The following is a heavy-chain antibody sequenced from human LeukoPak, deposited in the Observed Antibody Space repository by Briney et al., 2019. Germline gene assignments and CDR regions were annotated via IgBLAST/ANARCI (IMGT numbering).Heavy chain of an antibody. D-gene: IGHD6-13*01. Sequence: PGGSLRLSCAASGFTFSIYSMNWVRQAPGKALEWVSYISSSSDTIYYADSVKGRITISRDNAKNSLYLQMNSLRAEDTAVYYCASSIVAAGTSPFDYWGQGTLVTVSS. J-gene: IGHJ4*02. CDR2: ISSSSDTI. CDR3: ASSIVAAGTSPFDY. V-gene: IGHV3-48*04. CDR1: GFTFSIYS.